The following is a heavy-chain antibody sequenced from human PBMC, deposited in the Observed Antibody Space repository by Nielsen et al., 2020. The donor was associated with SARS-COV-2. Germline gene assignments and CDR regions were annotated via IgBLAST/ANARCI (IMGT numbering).Heavy chain of an antibody. CDR1: GFPFSSYA. J-gene: IGHJ3*02. CDR3: AKQYSDNYYDAFDI. CDR2: IGGSGGST. D-gene: IGHD5-12*01. V-gene: IGHV3-23*01. Sequence: GESLKIYCAASGFPFSSYAMRWVRQAPGKGLEWVSAIGGSGGSTYYADSVKGRFTISRDNSKNTLFLQMNSLRAEDTAVYYCAKQYSDNYYDAFDIWGQGTMVTVSS.